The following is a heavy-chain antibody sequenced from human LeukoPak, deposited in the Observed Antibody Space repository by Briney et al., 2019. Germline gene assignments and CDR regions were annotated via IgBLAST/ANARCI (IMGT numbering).Heavy chain of an antibody. D-gene: IGHD2-2*01. J-gene: IGHJ4*02. Sequence: GASVKVSCKASGYTFTSYYMHWVRQAPGQGLEWMGIINPSGGSTSYAQEFPGRFTFTMDTSTSTVYMQLSSLRSEDTAVYYCARDWGGCSSTSCYPTFPTSWGQGTLVTVSS. CDR3: ARDWGGCSSTSCYPTFPTS. CDR2: INPSGGST. V-gene: IGHV1-46*01. CDR1: GYTFTSYY.